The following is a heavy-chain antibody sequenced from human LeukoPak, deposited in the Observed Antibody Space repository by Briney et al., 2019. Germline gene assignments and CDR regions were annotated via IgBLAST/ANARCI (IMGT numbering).Heavy chain of an antibody. CDR2: IYYSGST. CDR3: ARAVVATTWGFYGMDV. J-gene: IGHJ6*02. Sequence: SETLSLTCTVSGGSISSYYGSWIRQPPGKGLEWIGYIYYSGSTNYNPSLKSRATISLDTSKNQFSLKLSSVTAADTAVYYCARAVVATTWGFYGMDVWGQGTTVTVSS. D-gene: IGHD2-15*01. CDR1: GGSISSYY. V-gene: IGHV4-59*01.